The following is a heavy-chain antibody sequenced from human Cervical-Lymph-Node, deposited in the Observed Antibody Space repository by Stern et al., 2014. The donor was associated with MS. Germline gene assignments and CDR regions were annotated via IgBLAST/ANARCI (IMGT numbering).Heavy chain of an antibody. V-gene: IGHV1-69*01. CDR2: IIPILGPA. D-gene: IGHD3-22*01. CDR1: GGTFSRNA. J-gene: IGHJ4*02. Sequence: QVQLMQSGAEVKKTGSSVKVSCKASGGTFSRNAINWVRQAPGQGLEWMGGIIPILGPAKYAQKFQGRVTITADESTSTAYMELSSLTSDDTAVYYCARDSSGFPYHFDYWGQGTLVTVSS. CDR3: ARDSSGFPYHFDY.